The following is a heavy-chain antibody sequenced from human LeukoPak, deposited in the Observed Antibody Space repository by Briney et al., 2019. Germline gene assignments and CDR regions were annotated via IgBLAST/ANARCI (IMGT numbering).Heavy chain of an antibody. CDR3: ARRGGRTRGFWYFDC. J-gene: IGHJ2*01. CDR1: GDSIRNNY. CDR2: IYSSGST. Sequence: SETLSLTCSVSGDSIRNNYWSWIRQPPGQGLEWIGYIYSSGSTTYNPSLKSRITISVDTSKNQFSLNLSSVTAADTAVYYCARRGGRTRGFWYFDCWGRGTQVTVSS. D-gene: IGHD3-16*01. V-gene: IGHV4-59*01.